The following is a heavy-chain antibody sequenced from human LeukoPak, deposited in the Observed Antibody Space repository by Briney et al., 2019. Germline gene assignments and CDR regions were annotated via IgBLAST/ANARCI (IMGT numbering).Heavy chain of an antibody. D-gene: IGHD2-15*01. CDR1: GFTFSNYG. CDR2: ISSGSSTI. CDR3: ARRGFCSGGSCGQYMDV. Sequence: GGSLRLSCAASGFTFSNYGMNWVRQAPGKGLEWLSYISSGSSTIYYADSVKGRFTISRDNAANSLYLQLNSLGDEDTAVYYCARRGFCSGGSCGQYMDVWGQGTTVTVSS. V-gene: IGHV3-48*02. J-gene: IGHJ6*02.